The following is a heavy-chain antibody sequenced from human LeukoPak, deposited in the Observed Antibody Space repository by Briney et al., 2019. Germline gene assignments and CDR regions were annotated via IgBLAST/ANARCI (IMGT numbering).Heavy chain of an antibody. D-gene: IGHD6-19*01. CDR1: GGSISSGSYY. V-gene: IGHV4-61*02. J-gene: IGHJ5*02. Sequence: SQTLSLTCTVSGGSISSGSYYWSWIRQPAGKGLEWIGRIYTSGSTNYNPSLKSRVTISVDTSKNQFSLKLSSVTAADTAVYYCAREGPVGAVAKFTWNWFDPWGQGTLVTVSS. CDR2: IYTSGST. CDR3: AREGPVGAVAKFTWNWFDP.